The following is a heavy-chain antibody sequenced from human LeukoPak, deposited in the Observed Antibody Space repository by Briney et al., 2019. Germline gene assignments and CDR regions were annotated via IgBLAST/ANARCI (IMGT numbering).Heavy chain of an antibody. D-gene: IGHD4-17*01. CDR3: AKDSGLSYGDYGAYFDY. V-gene: IGHV3-53*01. J-gene: IGHJ4*02. CDR2: IYSTDST. Sequence: GGSLRLSCAASGFTVSTNYMSWVRQAPGKGLEWVSVIYSTDSTYYADSVKGRFTISRDNSKNTLYLQMNSLRAEDTAVYYCAKDSGLSYGDYGAYFDYWGQGTLVTVSS. CDR1: GFTVSTNY.